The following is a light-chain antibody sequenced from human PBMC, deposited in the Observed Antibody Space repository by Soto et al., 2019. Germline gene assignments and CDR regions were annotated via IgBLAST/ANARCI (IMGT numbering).Light chain of an antibody. J-gene: IGKJ2*01. CDR2: GAS. Sequence: EIVLTQSPGTLSLSPGERATLSCRASQSVSSSYLAWYQQKPGQAPRLLIYGASSRATGIPDRFSGSGSGTDFTVTISRLEPEDFAVYYCQQYGSSRVLFGQGTKLEIK. V-gene: IGKV3-20*01. CDR3: QQYGSSRVL. CDR1: QSVSSSY.